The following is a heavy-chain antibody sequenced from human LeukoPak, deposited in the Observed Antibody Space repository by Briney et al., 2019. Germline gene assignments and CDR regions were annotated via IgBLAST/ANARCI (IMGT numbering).Heavy chain of an antibody. V-gene: IGHV4-34*01. J-gene: IGHJ4*02. CDR1: GGSFSGYY. CDR2: INHSGST. D-gene: IGHD1-7*01. CDR3: ARGLLDDGGTKGDGITGTTWLDY. Sequence: SETLSLTCAVYGGSFSGYYWSWIRQPPGKGLEWIGEINHSGSTNYNPSLKSRVTISVDTSKNQFSLKPSSVTAADTAVYYCARGLLDDGGTKGDGITGTTWLDYWGQGTLVTVSS.